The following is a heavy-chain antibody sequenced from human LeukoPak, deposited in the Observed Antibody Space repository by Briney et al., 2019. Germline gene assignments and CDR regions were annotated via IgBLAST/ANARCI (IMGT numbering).Heavy chain of an antibody. D-gene: IGHD1-26*01. V-gene: IGHV1-18*01. J-gene: IGHJ5*02. Sequence: ASVKVSFKASGYTFTTYGIIWVRQAPGQGLEWMGWISTYNAKTKYAQNLQGRVAMTTDTSTSTAYMELRSLTSDDTAVYYCARDTGSNFFDPWGQGTLVTVAS. CDR3: ARDTGSNFFDP. CDR1: GYTFTTYG. CDR2: ISTYNAKT.